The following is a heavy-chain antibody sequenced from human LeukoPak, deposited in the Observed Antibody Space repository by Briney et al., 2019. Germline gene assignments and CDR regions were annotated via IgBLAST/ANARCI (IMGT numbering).Heavy chain of an antibody. D-gene: IGHD3-22*01. J-gene: IGHJ4*02. CDR2: INPNNGGT. V-gene: IGHV1-2*02. CDR3: ARSAMTVVAPFDY. Sequence: ASVKVSCKASGYTFTGYYMHWVRQAPGQGLEWMGWINPNNGGTNYAQKFQGRVTMTRDTSISTAYMELSRLRSDDTAVYYCARSAMTVVAPFDYWGQGTLVTVSS. CDR1: GYTFTGYY.